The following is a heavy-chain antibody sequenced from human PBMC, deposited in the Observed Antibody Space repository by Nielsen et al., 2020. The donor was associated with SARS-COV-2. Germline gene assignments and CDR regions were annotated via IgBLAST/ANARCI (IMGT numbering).Heavy chain of an antibody. CDR3: AREALKELLWFGESSSYYGMDV. J-gene: IGHJ6*02. Sequence: SETLSLTCAVYGGSFSGYYWSWIRQPPGKGLEWIGYIYYSGSTNYNPSLKSRVTISVDTSKNQFSLKLSSVTAADTAVYYCAREALKELLWFGESSSYYGMDVWGQGTTVTVSS. V-gene: IGHV4-59*12. D-gene: IGHD3-10*01. CDR2: IYYSGST. CDR1: GGSFSGYY.